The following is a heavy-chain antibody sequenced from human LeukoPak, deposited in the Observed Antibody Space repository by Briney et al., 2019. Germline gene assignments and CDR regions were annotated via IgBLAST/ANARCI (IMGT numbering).Heavy chain of an antibody. D-gene: IGHD2-2*01. J-gene: IGHJ6*03. CDR1: GGSISSGDYY. CDR3: ARARPAYCSSTSCYAAIYYYYMDV. Sequence: PSETLSLTCTVSGGSISSGDYYWSWIRQPPGKGLEWIGYIYYSGSTYYNPSLKSRVTISVDTSKNQFSLKLSSVTAADTAVYYCARARPAYCSSTSCYAAIYYYYMDVWGKGTTVTVSS. CDR2: IYYSGST. V-gene: IGHV4-30-4*08.